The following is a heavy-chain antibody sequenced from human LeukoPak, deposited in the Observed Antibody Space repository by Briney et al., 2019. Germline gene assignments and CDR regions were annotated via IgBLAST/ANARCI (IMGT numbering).Heavy chain of an antibody. Sequence: SETLSLTYTVSGGSISSHYWSWIRQPPGKGLEWIGYIYYSGSTNYNPSLKSRVTISVDTSKNQFSLKLSSVTAADTAVYYCARVAVARNWFDPWGQGTLVTVSS. J-gene: IGHJ5*02. D-gene: IGHD6-19*01. CDR1: GGSISSHY. CDR2: IYYSGST. CDR3: ARVAVARNWFDP. V-gene: IGHV4-59*11.